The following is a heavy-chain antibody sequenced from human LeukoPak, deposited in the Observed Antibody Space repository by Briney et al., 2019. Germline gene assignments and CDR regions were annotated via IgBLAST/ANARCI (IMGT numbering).Heavy chain of an antibody. CDR2: MNPNSGNT. D-gene: IGHD5-18*01. CDR3: ARGGYSYGHNYYYYYMDV. V-gene: IGHV1-8*01. Sequence: ASVKVSCKASGYTFTSYDINWVGQATGQRLEWMGWMNPNSGNTGYAQKFQGRVTMTRNSSISTAYMELSSLRSEDTAVYYCARGGYSYGHNYYYYYMDVWGKGATVTVSS. J-gene: IGHJ6*03. CDR1: GYTFTSYD.